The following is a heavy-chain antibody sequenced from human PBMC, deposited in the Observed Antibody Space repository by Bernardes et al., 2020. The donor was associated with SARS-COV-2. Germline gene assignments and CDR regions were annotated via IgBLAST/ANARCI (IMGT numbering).Heavy chain of an antibody. Sequence: GGSLRLSCAASGFTFSSYAMSWVRQAPGKGLDWVSAIGGSGDDTYYADSVKGRFTISRDNSKNTLYLQMNTLRAEDTAVYYCAKGSGVAAANWGQGTLVTVSS. J-gene: IGHJ4*02. D-gene: IGHD2-2*01. CDR2: IGGSGDDT. CDR3: AKGSGVAAAN. CDR1: GFTFSSYA. V-gene: IGHV3-23*01.